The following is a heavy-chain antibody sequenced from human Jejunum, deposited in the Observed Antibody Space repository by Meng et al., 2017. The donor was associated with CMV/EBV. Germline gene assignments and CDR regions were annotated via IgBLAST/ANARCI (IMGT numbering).Heavy chain of an antibody. Sequence: GDSIRSHYGSWIRQPPGKGLEWMGYVYYSGSATYSPSLKSRVTISVDMSKNQVSLNLRAVTAADTAMYFCARGLGHASNNSHDYWGQGTLVTVSS. D-gene: IGHD1-1*01. J-gene: IGHJ4*02. CDR2: VYYSGSA. V-gene: IGHV4-59*11. CDR1: GDSIRSHY. CDR3: ARGLGHASNNSHDY.